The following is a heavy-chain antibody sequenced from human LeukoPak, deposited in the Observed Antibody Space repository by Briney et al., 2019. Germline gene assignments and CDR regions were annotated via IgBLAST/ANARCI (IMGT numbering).Heavy chain of an antibody. CDR2: IYSGGSP. J-gene: IGHJ4*02. Sequence: GRSLRLSCAASGFTISSKYISWVRQAPGEGLEWVSVIYSGGSPYYADSVKGRFTFSTDNSKNTLYLQMNSLGAEDTAVYYCARGKGYSYGLYYFDYWGQGTLVTVSS. CDR1: GFTISSKY. D-gene: IGHD5-18*01. V-gene: IGHV3-53*01. CDR3: ARGKGYSYGLYYFDY.